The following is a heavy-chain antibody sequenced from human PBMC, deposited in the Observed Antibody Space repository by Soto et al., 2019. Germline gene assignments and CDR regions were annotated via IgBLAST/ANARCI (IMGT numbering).Heavy chain of an antibody. V-gene: IGHV3-7*03. Sequence: GGSLRLSCAASGFTFSSYWMSWVRQAPGKGLEWVANIKQDGSEKYYVDSVKGRFTISRDNAKNSLYLQMNSLRAEDTAVYYCARYSITRVFGVVPPYGMDVWGQGTTVTVSS. D-gene: IGHD3-3*01. CDR1: GFTFSSYW. CDR2: IKQDGSEK. CDR3: ARYSITRVFGVVPPYGMDV. J-gene: IGHJ6*02.